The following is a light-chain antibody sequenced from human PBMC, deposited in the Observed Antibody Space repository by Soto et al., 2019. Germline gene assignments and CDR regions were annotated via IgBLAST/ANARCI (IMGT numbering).Light chain of an antibody. J-gene: IGLJ2*01. CDR3: CSYAGSYTVV. CDR1: SSDVGGYNY. Sequence: QSALTQPRSVSGSPGQSVTISCTGTSSDVGGYNYVSWYQQHPGKAPKLMIYDVSKRPSGVPDRFSGSKSGNTASLTISGLQTEDEADYDCCSYAGSYTVVFGGGTKFTVL. V-gene: IGLV2-11*01. CDR2: DVS.